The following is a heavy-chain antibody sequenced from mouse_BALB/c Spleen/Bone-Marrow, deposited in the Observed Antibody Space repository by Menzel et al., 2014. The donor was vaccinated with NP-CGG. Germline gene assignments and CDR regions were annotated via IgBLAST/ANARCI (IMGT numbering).Heavy chain of an antibody. D-gene: IGHD1-2*01. CDR1: GFEFXRYW. J-gene: IGHJ3*01. CDR3: AKNYYYGYVAY. Sequence: EVQRVESGGGLVQPGGSLKLSCAASGFEFXRYWMTWVRQAPGKGLEWIGEINPASSTINYTPSLKDKFIISRDNAKNTLYLQMSKVRSEDTALYYCAKNYYYGYVAYWGQGTLVTVSA. CDR2: INPASSTI. V-gene: IGHV4-1*02.